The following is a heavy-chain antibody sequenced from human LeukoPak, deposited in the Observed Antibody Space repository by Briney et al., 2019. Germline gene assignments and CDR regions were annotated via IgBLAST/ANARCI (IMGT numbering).Heavy chain of an antibody. Sequence: GGSLRLSCAASGFTVSSNYMGWVRQAPGKGLEWVSILYSGGSTFYADSVKGRFTISRDNSKNTMYLQMNTLRPEDTAVYYCTRDWAVTDEYFQHWSQGTLVTVSS. CDR1: GFTVSSNY. CDR3: TRDWAVTDEYFQH. D-gene: IGHD6-19*01. J-gene: IGHJ1*01. CDR2: LYSGGST. V-gene: IGHV3-66*01.